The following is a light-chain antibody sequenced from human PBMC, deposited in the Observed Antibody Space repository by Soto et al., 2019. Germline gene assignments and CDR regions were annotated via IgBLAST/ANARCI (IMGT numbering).Light chain of an antibody. V-gene: IGLV4-69*01. J-gene: IGLJ2*01. CDR3: QTWGTGILVV. CDR1: SGHSFYA. CDR2: LNSDGSH. Sequence: QSVLTQSPSASASLGASVKLTCTLNSGHSFYAIAWHQQQPEKGPRFLMKLNSDGSHNKGDGVPDRFSGSSSGAERYLTISSLQPEDEAHYYCQTWGTGILVVFGGGTKLTVL.